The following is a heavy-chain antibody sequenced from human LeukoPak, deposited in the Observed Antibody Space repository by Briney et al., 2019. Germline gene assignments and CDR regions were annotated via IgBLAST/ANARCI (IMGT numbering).Heavy chain of an antibody. V-gene: IGHV3-30-3*01. CDR1: GITFSLYA. CDR2: ISYDGSSK. D-gene: IGHD2-2*02. J-gene: IGHJ4*02. CDR3: ARLYGDGY. Sequence: GGSLRLSCTASGITFSLYAMHWARQAPGKGLEWVAVISYDGSSKNYADSVKGRFIISRDNSKNTLYPQMNSLRVEDTAVYYCARLYGDGYWGQGTLVTVSS.